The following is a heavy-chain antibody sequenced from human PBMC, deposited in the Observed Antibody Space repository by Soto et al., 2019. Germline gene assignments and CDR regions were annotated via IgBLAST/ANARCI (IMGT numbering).Heavy chain of an antibody. CDR2: INTDGSST. V-gene: IGHV3-74*01. J-gene: IGHJ3*01. CDR3: AISPGVYYTD. CDR1: GFSFSTYW. Sequence: EVQLVESGGGLVQPGGSLRLSCADSGFSFSTYWMHWLRQGPEKGLVWVSRINTDGSSTNYADSVKGRFTISRDNAKSTLDLQMNSLRAEDTAVYYRAISPGVYYTDWGQGTVVTASS. D-gene: IGHD2-8*01.